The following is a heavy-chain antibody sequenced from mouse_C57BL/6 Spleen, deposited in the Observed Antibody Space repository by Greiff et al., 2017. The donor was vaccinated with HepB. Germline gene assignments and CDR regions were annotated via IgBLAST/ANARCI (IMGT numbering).Heavy chain of an antibody. D-gene: IGHD2-5*01. J-gene: IGHJ2*01. CDR3: ARERGYINYVYFDY. V-gene: IGHV1-55*01. CDR1: GYTFTSYW. CDR2: IYPGSGST. Sequence: VQLQQSGAELVKPGASVKMSCKASGYTFTSYWITWVKQRPGQGLEWIGDIYPGSGSTNYNEKFKSKATLTVDTSSSTAYMQLSSLTSEDSAVYYCARERGYINYVYFDYWGQGTTLTVSS.